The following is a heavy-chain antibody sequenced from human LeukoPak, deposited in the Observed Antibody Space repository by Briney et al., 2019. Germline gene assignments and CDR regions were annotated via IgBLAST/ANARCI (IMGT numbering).Heavy chain of an antibody. CDR2: IYHSGST. CDR1: GGSISSSNW. V-gene: IGHV4-4*02. J-gene: IGHJ4*02. Sequence: SETLSLTCAVSGGSISSSNWWSWVRQPPGKGLEWIGEIYHSGSTNYNPSLKSRVTISVDKSKNQFSLKLSSVTAADTAVYYCARLYYYGSGSPGPPFDYWGQGTLVTVSS. D-gene: IGHD3-10*01. CDR3: ARLYYYGSGSPGPPFDY.